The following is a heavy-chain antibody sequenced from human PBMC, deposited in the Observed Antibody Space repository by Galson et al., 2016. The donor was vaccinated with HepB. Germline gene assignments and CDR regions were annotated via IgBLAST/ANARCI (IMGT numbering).Heavy chain of an antibody. CDR3: SGSGDYYYAMDV. Sequence: SLRLSCAASGFTFSNGWMSWVRQAPGKGLEWVGRIKVRSYDGTTDYAAPVKGRFTISRDDSKNTLYLQMNSLESEDTGVYYCSGSGDYYYAMDVWGPGTTVTVSS. D-gene: IGHD3-10*01. CDR2: IKVRSYDGTT. J-gene: IGHJ6*02. V-gene: IGHV3-15*01. CDR1: GFTFSNGW.